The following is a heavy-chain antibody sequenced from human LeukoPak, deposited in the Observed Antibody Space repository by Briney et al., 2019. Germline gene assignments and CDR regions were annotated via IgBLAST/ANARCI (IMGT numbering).Heavy chain of an antibody. J-gene: IGHJ4*02. CDR1: GFTVSSNS. V-gene: IGHV3-66*03. CDR2: IYSDNT. D-gene: IGHD3-22*01. Sequence: GGSLRLSCTVSGFTVSSNSMSWVRQAPGKGLEWVSFIYSDNTHYSDSVKGRFTISRDNSKNTLYLQMNSLRAEDTAVYYCAKDAQWLRTSYYFDYWGQGTLVTVSS. CDR3: AKDAQWLRTSYYFDY.